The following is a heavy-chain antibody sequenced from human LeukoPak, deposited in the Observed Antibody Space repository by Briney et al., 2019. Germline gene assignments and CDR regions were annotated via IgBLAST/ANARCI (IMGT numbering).Heavy chain of an antibody. V-gene: IGHV3-30-3*01. D-gene: IGHD5-18*01. CDR1: GFTFSNYA. CDR3: ARPQGGRQLWLHFDC. J-gene: IGHJ4*02. CDR2: ISYDGNNK. Sequence: GGSLRLSCAASGFTFSNYAIHWVRQAPGKGLEWVAVISYDGNNKYYADSVKGRFTISRDNSKNTLYLQMNSLRAEDTAVYHCARPQGGRQLWLHFDCWGQGTLVTVSS.